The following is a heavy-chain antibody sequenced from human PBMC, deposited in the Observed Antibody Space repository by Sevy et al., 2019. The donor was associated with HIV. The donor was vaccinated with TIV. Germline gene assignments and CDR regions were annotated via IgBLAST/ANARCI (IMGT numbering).Heavy chain of an antibody. CDR1: GFTFNNYA. CDR3: AKHYIHDIADGWYFDL. J-gene: IGHJ2*01. CDR2: ISGGGGGT. Sequence: GGSLRLSCAASGFTFNNYAMSWVRQAPGKGLEGKGLEWVSTISGGGGGTYYAHSVRGRFPISRDNSKNTLYLQVNSLRVEDTAVYYCAKHYIHDIADGWYFDLWGRGTLVTVSS. V-gene: IGHV3-23*01. D-gene: IGHD6-13*01.